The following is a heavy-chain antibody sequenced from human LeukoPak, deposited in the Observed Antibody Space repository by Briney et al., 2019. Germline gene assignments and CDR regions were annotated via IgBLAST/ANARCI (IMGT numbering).Heavy chain of an antibody. V-gene: IGHV3-30*02. CDR1: GFTFSSYG. D-gene: IGHD6-6*01. J-gene: IGHJ6*03. Sequence: GGSLRLSCAASGFTFSSYGMHWVRQAPGKGLEWVAFIRYDGSNKYYADSVKGRFTISRDNSKNTLYLQMNSLRAEDTAVYYCAKDSAAARPRDYYYYMDVWGKGTTVTVSS. CDR3: AKDSAAARPRDYYYYMDV. CDR2: IRYDGSNK.